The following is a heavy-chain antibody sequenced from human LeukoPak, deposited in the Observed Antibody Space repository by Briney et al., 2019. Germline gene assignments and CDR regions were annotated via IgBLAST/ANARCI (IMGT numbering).Heavy chain of an antibody. J-gene: IGHJ3*02. CDR2: ISAYNGNT. V-gene: IGHV1-18*01. CDR3: ARDRAYCGGDCYSDSAIGPNTDAFDI. Sequence: ASVKVSCKASDYTFTSYGISWVRQAPGQGLEWMGWISAYNGNTNYAQKLQGRVTITADESTSTAYMELSSLRSEDTAVYYCARDRAYCGGDCYSDSAIGPNTDAFDIWGQGTMVTVSS. CDR1: DYTFTSYG. D-gene: IGHD2-21*02.